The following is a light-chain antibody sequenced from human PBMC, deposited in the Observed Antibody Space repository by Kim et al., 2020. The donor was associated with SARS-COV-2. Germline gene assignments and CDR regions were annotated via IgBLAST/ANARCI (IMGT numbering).Light chain of an antibody. CDR3: CTFVGRRTNTLI. Sequence: QSALTQPRSVSGSPGQSVTISCTGTSAEVYDFNYVSWYQQRPGKAPKLVIYDVTQRPSGVPDRFSGSKSGDMASLTVSGLQTEDEAEYFCCTFVGRRTNTLIFGGGTQLTVL. CDR2: DVT. J-gene: IGLJ2*01. CDR1: SAEVYDFNY. V-gene: IGLV2-11*01.